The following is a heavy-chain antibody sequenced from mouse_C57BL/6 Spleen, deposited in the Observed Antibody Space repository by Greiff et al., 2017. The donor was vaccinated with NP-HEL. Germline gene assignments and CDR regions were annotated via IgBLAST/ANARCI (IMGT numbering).Heavy chain of an antibody. CDR1: GFTFSDYG. Sequence: EVKLMESGGGLVKPGGSLKLSCAASGFTFSDYGMHWVRQAPEKGLEWVAYISSGSSTIYYADTVKGRFTISRDNAKNTLFLQMTSLRSEDTAMYYCAGEGGWYFDVWGTGTTVTVSS. CDR3: AGEGGWYFDV. J-gene: IGHJ1*03. CDR2: ISSGSSTI. V-gene: IGHV5-17*01.